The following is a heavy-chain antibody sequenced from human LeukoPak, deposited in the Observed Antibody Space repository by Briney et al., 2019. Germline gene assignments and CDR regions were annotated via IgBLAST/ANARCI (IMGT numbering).Heavy chain of an antibody. Sequence: GGSLRLSCAASGFTFSSYAMSWVRQAPGKGLEWVSAISGSGGSTYYADSVKGRFTISRDNAKNSLYLQMNSLRAEDTAVYYCARDKVVGYSYGLCYFDYWGQGTLVTVSS. CDR1: GFTFSSYA. J-gene: IGHJ4*02. V-gene: IGHV3-23*01. CDR2: ISGSGGST. CDR3: ARDKVVGYSYGLCYFDY. D-gene: IGHD5-18*01.